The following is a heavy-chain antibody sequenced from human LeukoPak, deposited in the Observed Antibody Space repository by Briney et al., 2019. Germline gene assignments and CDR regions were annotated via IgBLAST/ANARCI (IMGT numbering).Heavy chain of an antibody. J-gene: IGHJ4*02. V-gene: IGHV4-34*01. CDR3: ARGRTRPYYYDSSGYGY. Sequence: SETLSLTCAVYGGSFCGYYWSWIRQPPGKGLEWIGEINHSGSTNYNPSLKSRVTISVDTSKNQFSLKLSSVTAADTAVYYCARGRTRPYYYDSSGYGYWGQGTLVTVSS. CDR2: INHSGST. D-gene: IGHD3-22*01. CDR1: GGSFCGYY.